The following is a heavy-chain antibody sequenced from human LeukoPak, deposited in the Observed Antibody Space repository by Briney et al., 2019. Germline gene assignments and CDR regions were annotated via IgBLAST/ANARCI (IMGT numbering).Heavy chain of an antibody. V-gene: IGHV3-74*01. CDR3: VRNSEEYVRGSYRYADAFDI. CDR1: GFTLRSHW. J-gene: IGHJ3*02. Sequence: GGSLRLSCVASGFTLRSHWMHWVRQAPGKGLMWVSRINSDGSRTDYADSVKGRFSIPRDNAKNTLFLQMSSLRGEDTAVYYCVRNSEEYVRGSYRYADAFDIWGQGTMVTVTS. D-gene: IGHD3-16*02. CDR2: INSDGSRT.